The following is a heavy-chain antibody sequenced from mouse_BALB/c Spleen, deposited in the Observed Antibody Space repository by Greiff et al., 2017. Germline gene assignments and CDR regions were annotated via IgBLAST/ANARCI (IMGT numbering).Heavy chain of an antibody. J-gene: IGHJ3*01. V-gene: IGHV14-3*02. CDR3: ARKAYYRYDVDWFAY. CDR1: GFNIKDTY. D-gene: IGHD2-14*01. CDR2: IDPANGNT. Sequence: EVQLQQSGAELVKPGASVKLSCTASGFNIKDTYIHWVKQRPEQGLEWIGRIDPANGNTKYDPKFQGKATITADTSSNTAYLQLSSLTSEDTAVYYCARKAYYRYDVDWFAYWGQGTLVTVSA.